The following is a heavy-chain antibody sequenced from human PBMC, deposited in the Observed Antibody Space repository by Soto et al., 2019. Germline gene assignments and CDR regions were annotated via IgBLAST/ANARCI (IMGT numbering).Heavy chain of an antibody. V-gene: IGHV1-18*01. CDR2: ISAYHGNT. CDR1: GNTFTNYA. Sequence: ASWRASARSPGNTFTNYAISGGRKAPGQGLAGMGWISAYHGNTKYAQKLQGRVTMTTDTSTSTAYMELRSLRADDPAVYYCPSASRSADYWGRGTLVTVSS. J-gene: IGHJ4*02. CDR3: PSASRSADY.